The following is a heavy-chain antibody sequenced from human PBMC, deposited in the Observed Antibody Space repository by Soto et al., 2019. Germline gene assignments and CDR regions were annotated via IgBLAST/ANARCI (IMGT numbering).Heavy chain of an antibody. J-gene: IGHJ4*02. Sequence: ASVKVSCKASGYTFTSYGISWVRQAPGQGLEWMGWISAYNGNTNYAQKLQGRVTMTTDTSTSTAYMELRSLRSDDTAVYYCASKVLWFGDNSTFDYWGQGTLVTVSS. D-gene: IGHD3-10*01. CDR1: GYTFTSYG. V-gene: IGHV1-18*01. CDR2: ISAYNGNT. CDR3: ASKVLWFGDNSTFDY.